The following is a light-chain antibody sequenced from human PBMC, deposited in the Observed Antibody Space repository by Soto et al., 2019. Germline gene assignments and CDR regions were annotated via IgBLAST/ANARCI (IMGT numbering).Light chain of an antibody. CDR3: AAWDDSLGGLV. J-gene: IGLJ2*01. CDR1: MRDVGAYN. V-gene: IGLV1-47*02. CDR2: SNN. Sequence: QSALTQPASVSGSAGQSITISCSGTMRDVGAYNLVSWYQQLPRTAPKLLIYSNNQRPSGVPDRFSGSKSGTSASLAISGLRSEDEADYYCAAWDDSLGGLVFGGGTKLTVL.